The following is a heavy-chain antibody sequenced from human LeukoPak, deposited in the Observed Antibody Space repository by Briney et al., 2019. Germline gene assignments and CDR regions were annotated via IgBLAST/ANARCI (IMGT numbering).Heavy chain of an antibody. J-gene: IGHJ1*01. V-gene: IGHV4-59*12. CDR1: GGSISYYY. CDR3: ARGGYDSSGYYPSEYFQH. CDR2: IYYSGNT. D-gene: IGHD3-22*01. Sequence: SETLSLTCTVSGGSISYYYWSWIRQPPGKGLEWIGHIYYSGNTNYNPSLKSRVTISVDKSKNQFSLVLSSVTAADTAVYYCARGGYDSSGYYPSEYFQHWGQGTLVTVSS.